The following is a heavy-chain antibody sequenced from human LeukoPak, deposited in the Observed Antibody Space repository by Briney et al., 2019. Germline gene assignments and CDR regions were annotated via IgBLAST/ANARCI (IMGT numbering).Heavy chain of an antibody. Sequence: GGSLRLSCAASGFTFSWYWMSWVRQAPGKGLEWVANIKDDGSIKYYVDSVKGRLTISRDNAKSSVYLQVNSLRAEDTALYYCARIGYSSSSIDYWGQGTLVTVSS. CDR1: GFTFSWYW. J-gene: IGHJ4*02. D-gene: IGHD6-13*01. CDR2: IKDDGSIK. CDR3: ARIGYSSSSIDY. V-gene: IGHV3-7*01.